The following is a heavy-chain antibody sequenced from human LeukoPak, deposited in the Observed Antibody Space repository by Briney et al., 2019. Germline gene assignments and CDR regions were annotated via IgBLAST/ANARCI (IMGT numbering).Heavy chain of an antibody. D-gene: IGHD4-17*01. CDR1: GFTFSSYS. CDR3: ARDGRGDYGDYAFLDY. V-gene: IGHV3-48*01. CDR2: ISSSSSTI. Sequence: PGGSLRLSCAASGFTFSSYSMNWVRQAPGKGLEWVSYISSSSSTIYYADSVKGRFTISRDNAKNSLYLQMNSLRAEDTAVYYCARDGRGDYGDYAFLDYWGQGTLSPSPQ. J-gene: IGHJ4*02.